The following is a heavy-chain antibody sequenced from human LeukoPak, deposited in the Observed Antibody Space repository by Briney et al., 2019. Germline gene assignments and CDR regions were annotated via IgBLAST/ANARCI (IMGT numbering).Heavy chain of an antibody. Sequence: SGGSLRLSCAASGFTFSIYAMTWVRQAPGKGLEWVSVISGSGDSTYYADSVKGRFTISRDNAKNSLYLQMNSLRAEDTAVYYCARVPGDTGAFLGGVDYWGQGTLVTVSS. CDR3: ARVPGDTGAFLGGVDY. CDR1: GFTFSIYA. CDR2: ISGSGDST. D-gene: IGHD3-16*01. V-gene: IGHV3-23*01. J-gene: IGHJ4*02.